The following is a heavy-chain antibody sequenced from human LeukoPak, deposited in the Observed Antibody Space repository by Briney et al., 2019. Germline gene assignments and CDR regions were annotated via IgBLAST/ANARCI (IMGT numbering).Heavy chain of an antibody. J-gene: IGHJ4*02. Sequence: ASVKVSCKASGYTFTGYYIHWVRQAPGQGLEWMGWANPNSSGTNYAQNFQGRVTMTRDTSISTAYMELSRLTSDDTAVYYCARAGYCDSSGYYHPFDYWGQGILVTVSS. V-gene: IGHV1-2*02. CDR2: ANPNSSGT. CDR3: ARAGYCDSSGYYHPFDY. D-gene: IGHD3-22*01. CDR1: GYTFTGYY.